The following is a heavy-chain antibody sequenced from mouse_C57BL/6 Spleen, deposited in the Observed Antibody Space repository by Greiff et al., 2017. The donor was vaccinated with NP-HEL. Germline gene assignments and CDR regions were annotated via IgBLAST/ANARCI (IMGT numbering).Heavy chain of an antibody. CDR2: ISDGGSYT. V-gene: IGHV5-4*01. CDR3: ARDQGGTLYAMDY. Sequence: EVKLMESGGGLVKPGGSLKLSCAASGFTFSSYAMSWVRQTPEKRLEWVATISDGGSYTYYPDNVKGRFTISRDNAKNNLYLQMSHLKSEDTAMYYYARDQGGTLYAMDYWGQGTSVTVSS. J-gene: IGHJ4*01. D-gene: IGHD4-1*01. CDR1: GFTFSSYA.